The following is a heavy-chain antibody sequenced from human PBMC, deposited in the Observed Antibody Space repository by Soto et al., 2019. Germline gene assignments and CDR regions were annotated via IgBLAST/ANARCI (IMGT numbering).Heavy chain of an antibody. Sequence: EVQLLESGGGLVQPGGSLRLSCAASGFTFSNFAMNWVRQAPGKGLEWVSVISGTGDTTYTADSVKGRFTISRDNSMKTAFLQMNSLRAEDTAVYYCAKGYCSSTSCSFDYWGQGTLVTVSS. V-gene: IGHV3-23*01. D-gene: IGHD2-2*01. J-gene: IGHJ4*02. CDR2: ISGTGDTT. CDR3: AKGYCSSTSCSFDY. CDR1: GFTFSNFA.